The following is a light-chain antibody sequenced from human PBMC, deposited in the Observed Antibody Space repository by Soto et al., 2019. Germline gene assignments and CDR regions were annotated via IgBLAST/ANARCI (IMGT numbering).Light chain of an antibody. V-gene: IGKV3-15*01. Sequence: EIILTQSPASLSVSPGERATLSYRASQSVNNNLAWYQQKPGQAPRLLIYGASTRATGIPGRFRGSGSGTEFTLTITSLQSEDFAVYFCQQYNNLPPDTFGQGTKLEIK. J-gene: IGKJ2*01. CDR2: GAS. CDR3: QQYNNLPPDT. CDR1: QSVNNN.